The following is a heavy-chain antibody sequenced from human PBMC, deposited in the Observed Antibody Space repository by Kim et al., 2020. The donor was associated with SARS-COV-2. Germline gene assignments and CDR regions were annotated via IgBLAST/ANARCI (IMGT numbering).Heavy chain of an antibody. V-gene: IGHV3-74*01. Sequence: ADPVKGRFTISRDDAKNTLFLQMNSLRAEDTAVYYCARVFYNAGRTNAFDIWGQGTMVTVSS. J-gene: IGHJ3*02. CDR3: ARVFYNAGRTNAFDI. D-gene: IGHD3-10*01.